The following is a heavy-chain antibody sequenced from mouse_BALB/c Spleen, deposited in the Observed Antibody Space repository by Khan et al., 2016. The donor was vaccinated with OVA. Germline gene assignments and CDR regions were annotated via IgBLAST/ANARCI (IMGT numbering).Heavy chain of an antibody. J-gene: IGHJ4*01. V-gene: IGHV2-6-1*01. CDR2: IWSDGST. D-gene: IGHD2-10*01. Sequence: QVQLQQSGPGLVAPSQSLSITCTISGFSLTNYGVHWVRQPPGKGLEWLVVIWSDGSTTYNSALISRLSISKDNSKSQVFLKMNSLQTDDTAMDYCARQPYYHYNIMNYWGQGTSVTVSS. CDR1: GFSLTNYG. CDR3: ARQPYYHYNIMNY.